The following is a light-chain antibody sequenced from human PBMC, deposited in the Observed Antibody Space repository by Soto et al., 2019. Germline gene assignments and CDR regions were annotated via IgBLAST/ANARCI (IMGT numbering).Light chain of an antibody. CDR1: QNINNN. J-gene: IGKJ3*01. CDR2: GAS. Sequence: EIVLTQSPATLSMSPGERATLSCWASQNINNNLAWYQHKPGQGPWLLIYGASTRAIGIPARFSGSGSGTEFTLTISSLQSEDFAVYYCQQYHDCPLTFGPGTKLDIK. CDR3: QQYHDCPLT. V-gene: IGKV3-15*01.